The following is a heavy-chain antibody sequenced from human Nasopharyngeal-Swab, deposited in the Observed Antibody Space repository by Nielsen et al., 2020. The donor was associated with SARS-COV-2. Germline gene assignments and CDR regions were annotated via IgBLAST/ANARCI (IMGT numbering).Heavy chain of an antibody. Sequence: SVKVSCQASGYTFTSYYMHWVRQAPGQGLEWVGGIIPISGTAHYAQKFQGRVTITADKPTSTAYMDLTSLRSDDTAVYYCARDSGRRRNDYGNSRHAFDIWGQGTLVTVSS. V-gene: IGHV1-69*06. J-gene: IGHJ3*02. CDR1: GYTFTSYY. CDR3: ARDSGRRRNDYGNSRHAFDI. CDR2: IIPISGTA. D-gene: IGHD4-17*01.